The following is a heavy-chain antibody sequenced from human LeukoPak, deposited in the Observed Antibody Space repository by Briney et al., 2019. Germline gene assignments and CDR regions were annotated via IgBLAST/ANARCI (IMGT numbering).Heavy chain of an antibody. D-gene: IGHD2-2*01. Sequence: SVKVSCKASGGTFSSYAISWVRQAPGQGLEWIGGIFPLFGTANYAQKFQGRVTITTDESTSTAYMELSSLRSEDTAVYYCARDSGVVVPAAMPYYYYYYYMDVWGKGTTVTVSS. CDR1: GGTFSSYA. CDR2: IFPLFGTA. CDR3: ARDSGVVVPAAMPYYYYYYYMDV. V-gene: IGHV1-69*05. J-gene: IGHJ6*03.